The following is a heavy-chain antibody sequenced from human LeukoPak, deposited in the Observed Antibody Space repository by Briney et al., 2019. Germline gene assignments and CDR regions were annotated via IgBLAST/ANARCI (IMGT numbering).Heavy chain of an antibody. D-gene: IGHD3-3*01. J-gene: IGHJ4*02. Sequence: GRSLRLSCAASGFIFSDYAMQWVRQAPGKGLEWVAVISYDGSNKYYADSVKGRFTISRDNSKNTLYLQMNSLRAEDTAVYYCARGGAYDFWSGYYNGDRFDYWGQGTLVTVSS. CDR2: ISYDGSNK. CDR3: ARGGAYDFWSGYYNGDRFDY. V-gene: IGHV3-30-3*01. CDR1: GFIFSDYA.